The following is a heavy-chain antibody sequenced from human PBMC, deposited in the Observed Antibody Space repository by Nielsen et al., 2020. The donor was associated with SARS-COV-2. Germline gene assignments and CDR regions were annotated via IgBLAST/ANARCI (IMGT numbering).Heavy chain of an antibody. V-gene: IGHV3-11*06. CDR2: ISSSSSYT. CDR3: ARGWYYDFWSGYWAGSYYYYGMDV. D-gene: IGHD3-3*01. Sequence: WIRQPPGKGLEWVSYISSSSSYTNYADSVKGRFTISRDNAKNSLYLQMNSLRAEDTAVYYCARGWYYDFWSGYWAGSYYYYGMDVWGQGTTVTVSS. J-gene: IGHJ6*02.